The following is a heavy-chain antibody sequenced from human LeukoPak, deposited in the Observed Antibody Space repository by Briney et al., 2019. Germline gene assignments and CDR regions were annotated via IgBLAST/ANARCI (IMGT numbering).Heavy chain of an antibody. CDR1: GYSISSGYY. CDR2: IYHSGST. V-gene: IGHV4-38-2*02. J-gene: IGHJ5*02. Sequence: SETLSLTCTVSGYSISSGYYWGWIRQPPGKGLEWIGSIYHSGSTYYNPSLKSRVTISVDTSKNQFSLKLSSVTAADTAVYYCARGYSSSWCQRGQFDPWGQGTLVTVSS. D-gene: IGHD6-13*01. CDR3: ARGYSSSWCQRGQFDP.